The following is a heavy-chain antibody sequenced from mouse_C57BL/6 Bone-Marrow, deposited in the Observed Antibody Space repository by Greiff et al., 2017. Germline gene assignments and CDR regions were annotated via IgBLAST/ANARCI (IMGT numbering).Heavy chain of an antibody. J-gene: IGHJ3*01. V-gene: IGHV1-69*01. D-gene: IGHD3-3*01. CDR1: GYTFTSYW. Sequence: VQLQQPGAELVMPGASVKLSCKASGYTFTSYWMHWVKQRPGQGLEWIGEIDPSDSYTNYNQKFKGKSTLTVDKSSSTAYMQLSSLTSEDSAVYYCARSRDVGFAYWGQGTLVTVSA. CDR2: IDPSDSYT. CDR3: ARSRDVGFAY.